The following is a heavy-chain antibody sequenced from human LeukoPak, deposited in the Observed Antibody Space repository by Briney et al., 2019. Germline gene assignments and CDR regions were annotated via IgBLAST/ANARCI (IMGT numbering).Heavy chain of an antibody. CDR3: ARDAVRGNWFDP. Sequence: PGGSLRLSCAASGFTFSSYSMNWVRQAPGKGLEWVSSISSSGSYIYYADSVKGRFTISRDNAKNSLYLQMNSLRAEDTAVYYCARDAVRGNWFDPWGQGTLVTVSS. CDR1: GFTFSSYS. V-gene: IGHV3-21*01. J-gene: IGHJ5*02. D-gene: IGHD3-10*02. CDR2: ISSSGSYI.